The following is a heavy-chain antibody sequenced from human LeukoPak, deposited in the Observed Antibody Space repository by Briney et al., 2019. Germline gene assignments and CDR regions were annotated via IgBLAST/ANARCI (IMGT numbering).Heavy chain of an antibody. CDR2: INDRGHT. D-gene: IGHD4-23*01. V-gene: IGHV4-34*01. CDR3: ARDPTTVVTTPYYFDF. Sequence: SETLSLTCAVHGGSFSGYHWNWIRQSPGKGLEWIGEINDRGHTNYNPSLETRVTVSVDTSKKQFSLRLSSVTAADTAVYYCARDPTTVVTTPYYFDFWGQGALVTVSS. J-gene: IGHJ4*02. CDR1: GGSFSGYH.